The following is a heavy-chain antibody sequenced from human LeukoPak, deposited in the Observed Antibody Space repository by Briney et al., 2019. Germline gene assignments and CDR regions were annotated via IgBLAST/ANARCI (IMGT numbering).Heavy chain of an antibody. CDR3: AREHKSYGDYPYYFDS. D-gene: IGHD4-17*01. CDR1: SDSIRSGDYC. J-gene: IGHJ4*02. Sequence: SQTLSLTCTVSSDSIRSGDYCWSWIRQPAGKGLDFIGYINKNGGTYYNPPLKSRVSISIDTSKNQFSLQLTSVTAADTAVYFCAREHKSYGDYPYYFDSRGQGTLVTVSS. CDR2: INKNGGT. V-gene: IGHV4-30-4*01.